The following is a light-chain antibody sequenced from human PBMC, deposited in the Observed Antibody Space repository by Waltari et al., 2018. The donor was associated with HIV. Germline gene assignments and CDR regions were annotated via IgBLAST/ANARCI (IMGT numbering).Light chain of an antibody. V-gene: IGKV1-39*01. Sequence: IRLTQSPSSLSASVGDRVTISCRTNQTVATALNWYQQKPSGSPNLLVFRASTLQSGVPSRFSGTGSETSFTLTINNLQSEDFGTYYCQQSYITPLTFGGGTKVDIK. J-gene: IGKJ4*01. CDR1: QTVATA. CDR3: QQSYITPLT. CDR2: RAS.